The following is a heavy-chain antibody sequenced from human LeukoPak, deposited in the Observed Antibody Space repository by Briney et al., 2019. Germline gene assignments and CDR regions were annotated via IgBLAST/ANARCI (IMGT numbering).Heavy chain of an antibody. CDR1: GFTFNRFG. Sequence: GGSLRLSCATSGFTFNRFGMHWVRQAPGKGLEWVAVIWYDGSNKDYADSVKGRFTISRDNSKNTVYLQMDSLRAEDTAIYYCAKDREPDDGYDIDSWGQGTLVTVSS. CDR3: AKDREPDDGYDIDS. V-gene: IGHV3-33*06. D-gene: IGHD5-12*01. J-gene: IGHJ4*02. CDR2: IWYDGSNK.